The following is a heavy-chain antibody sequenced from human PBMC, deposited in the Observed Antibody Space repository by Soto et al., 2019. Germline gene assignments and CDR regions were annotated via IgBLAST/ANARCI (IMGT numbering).Heavy chain of an antibody. CDR2: IYYSGST. J-gene: IGHJ3*02. Sequence: SETLSLTCTVSGGSISSYYWSWIRQPPWKGLEWIGYIYYSGSTNYNPSLESRVTISVDTSKNQFSLKLSSVTAADTAVYYCARARRRNYDILTGRDAFDIWGQGTMVTVSS. CDR3: ARARRRNYDILTGRDAFDI. V-gene: IGHV4-59*01. D-gene: IGHD3-9*01. CDR1: GGSISSYY.